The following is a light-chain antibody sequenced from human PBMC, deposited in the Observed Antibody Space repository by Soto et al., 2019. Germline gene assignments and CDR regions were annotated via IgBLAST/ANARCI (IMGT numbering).Light chain of an antibody. CDR3: QQYGTSPLT. CDR2: GAS. J-gene: IGKJ4*01. Sequence: EIVMTQSPGTLSFSPGERATLSCRASQSVTRNFLAWYQQKPGQAPRLLIYGASSRATGIPDRFSASGSGTDFTLTISRLEPEDFVVYYCQQYGTSPLTFGGGTKVEIK. V-gene: IGKV3-20*01. CDR1: QSVTRNF.